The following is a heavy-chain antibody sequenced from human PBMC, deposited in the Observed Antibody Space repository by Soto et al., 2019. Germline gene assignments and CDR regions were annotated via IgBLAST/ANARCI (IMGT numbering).Heavy chain of an antibody. Sequence: HPGGSLRLSCAASGFTVSSNYMSWVRQAPGKGLEWVSVIYSGGSTYYADSVKGRFTISRDNSKNTLYLQMNSLRAEDTAVYYCAITYCGGDCYPPFDYWGQGTLVTVSS. CDR1: GFTVSSNY. CDR2: IYSGGST. CDR3: AITYCGGDCYPPFDY. V-gene: IGHV3-66*01. D-gene: IGHD2-21*01. J-gene: IGHJ4*02.